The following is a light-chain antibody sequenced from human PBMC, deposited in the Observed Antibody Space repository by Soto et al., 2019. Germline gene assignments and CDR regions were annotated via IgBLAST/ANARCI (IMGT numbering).Light chain of an antibody. CDR1: ESVASNY. Sequence: EIVLTQSPGTLSLSPGERATLSCRASESVASNYLAWYQHKPGQAPRLLFFGASNRATAIPDRFSGSGSGTDFTLTISSLQSEDFAVYYCQQYNNWPPWTFGQGTKVDIK. CDR2: GAS. CDR3: QQYNNWPPWT. V-gene: IGKV3-20*01. J-gene: IGKJ1*01.